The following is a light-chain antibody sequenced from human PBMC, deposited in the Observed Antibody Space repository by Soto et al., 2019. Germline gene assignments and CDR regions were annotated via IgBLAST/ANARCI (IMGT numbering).Light chain of an antibody. V-gene: IGKV1-5*03. CDR1: QSISVW. J-gene: IGKJ1*01. Sequence: DIHMTQSPSTLSASVGDRVTITCRASQSISVWLAWYQQKPGKAPNLLIYKTSSLETGVPSRFSGSGSGTEFTLTISSLQPDYFATYYCQHYNDYSCTFGQGNKVEIK. CDR2: KTS. CDR3: QHYNDYSCT.